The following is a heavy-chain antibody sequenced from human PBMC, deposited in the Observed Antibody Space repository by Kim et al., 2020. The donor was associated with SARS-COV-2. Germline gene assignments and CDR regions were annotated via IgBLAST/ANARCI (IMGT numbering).Heavy chain of an antibody. CDR3: ARRKHDYVWGSYRSNYFDY. V-gene: IGHV5-51*01. CDR1: GYSFTSYW. J-gene: IGHJ4*02. Sequence: GEALKISCKGSGYSFTSYWIGWVRQMPGKGREWMGIIYPGDSDTRYSPSFQGQVTISADKSISTAYLQWSSLKASDTAMYYCARRKHDYVWGSYRSNYFDYWGQGTLVTVSS. D-gene: IGHD3-16*02. CDR2: IYPGDSDT.